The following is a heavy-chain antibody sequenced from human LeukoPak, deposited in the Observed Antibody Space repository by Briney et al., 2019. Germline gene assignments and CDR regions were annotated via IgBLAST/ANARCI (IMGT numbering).Heavy chain of an antibody. D-gene: IGHD3-10*01. CDR1: GGSISSSSYY. V-gene: IGHV4-61*02. CDR3: ARDRRAPNMVRGLKTGYYYYMDV. J-gene: IGHJ6*03. CDR2: IYTSGST. Sequence: SETLSLTCTVSGGSISSSSYYWGWIRQPAGKGLEWIGRIYTSGSTNYNPSLKSRVTISVDTSKNQFSLKLSSVTAADTAVYYCARDRRAPNMVRGLKTGYYYYMDVWGKGTTVTISS.